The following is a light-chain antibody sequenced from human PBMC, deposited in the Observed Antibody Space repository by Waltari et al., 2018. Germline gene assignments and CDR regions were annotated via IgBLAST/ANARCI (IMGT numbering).Light chain of an antibody. J-gene: IGKJ1*01. CDR2: EAS. V-gene: IGKV1-5*03. CDR1: QSISAL. Sequence: DIQMTQSPSTLSASIGDRVTITCRASQSISALLAWYHQKPGKAPKLVIYEASALETGVPSRVSGSGSGTEFTLSISSVQPGDVGTFYCQQYFSYPWTFGRGTKVEIK. CDR3: QQYFSYPWT.